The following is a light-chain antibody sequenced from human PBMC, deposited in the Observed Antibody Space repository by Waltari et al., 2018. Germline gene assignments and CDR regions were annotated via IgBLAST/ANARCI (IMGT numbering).Light chain of an antibody. CDR1: SGSVCPGNH. V-gene: IGLV8-61*01. CDR3: VLYMGSDIAWV. J-gene: IGLJ3*02. Sequence: QTVVTQEPSFSVSPGGTVTLTCGLSSGSVCPGNHPSWYQQTPGQAPRTLIYSTNTRSSGVPDRFSGSILGNKAALTITGAQAEDESDYYCVLYMGSDIAWVFGGGTKLTVL. CDR2: STN.